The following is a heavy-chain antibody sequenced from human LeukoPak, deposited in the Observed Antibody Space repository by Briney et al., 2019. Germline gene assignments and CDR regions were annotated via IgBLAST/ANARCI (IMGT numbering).Heavy chain of an antibody. CDR2: ISYIGST. V-gene: IGHV4-59*11. CDR1: ADSFSSHY. D-gene: IGHD4-17*01. CDR3: ARDLVTVTKGFDI. Sequence: PSETLSLTCAVSADSFSSHYWTWIRQSPGKGLEWIGYISYIGSTNYNPSLESRVTISIGTSKNQFSLKLRSVTAADTAVYYCARDLVTVTKGFDIWGQGTMVSVSS. J-gene: IGHJ3*02.